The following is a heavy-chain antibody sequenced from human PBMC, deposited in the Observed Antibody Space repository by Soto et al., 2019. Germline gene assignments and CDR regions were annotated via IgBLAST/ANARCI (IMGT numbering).Heavy chain of an antibody. CDR2: MNPHSGHT. J-gene: IGHJ4*02. CDR3: ARPTQQLDPLVFDY. Sequence: QVQLVQSGAEVKKPGASVKVSCKASGYTFTSHDINWMRQATGQGLEGMGWMNPHSGHTNYAQKLQGRVTMTRDTSISTAYMELTSLRSEDTAVYYWARPTQQLDPLVFDYWGQGTLVTVSS. V-gene: IGHV1-8*01. D-gene: IGHD6-13*01. CDR1: GYTFTSHD.